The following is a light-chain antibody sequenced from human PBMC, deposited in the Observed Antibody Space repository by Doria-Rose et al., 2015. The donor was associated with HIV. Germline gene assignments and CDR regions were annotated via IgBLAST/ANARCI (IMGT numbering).Light chain of an antibody. V-gene: IGKV3-20*01. Sequence: TQSPGTLSLSPGERATLSCRASQSVSANYLAWYQQRPGQSPRLLIYGASSMATDIPDSFSGSVSGTDFTLTISRLEPEDFAVYYCHHYASSRTFGQGTKVQIK. CDR3: HHYASSRT. CDR2: GAS. J-gene: IGKJ1*01. CDR1: QSVSANY.